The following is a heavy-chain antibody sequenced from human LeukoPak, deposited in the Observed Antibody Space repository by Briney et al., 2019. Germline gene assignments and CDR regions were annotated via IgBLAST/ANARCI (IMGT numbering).Heavy chain of an antibody. Sequence: GGSLRLSCAASGFPFSDRYMNWIRQAPGKGLEWVSYISSSSSFISYADSVKGRFTISRDNAKNSLYLQMNSLRPEDTAVYYCARARDAHNWFEDYWGQGTLVTVSS. CDR2: ISSSSSFI. J-gene: IGHJ4*02. CDR3: ARARDAHNWFEDY. V-gene: IGHV3-11*01. CDR1: GFPFSDRY. D-gene: IGHD5-24*01.